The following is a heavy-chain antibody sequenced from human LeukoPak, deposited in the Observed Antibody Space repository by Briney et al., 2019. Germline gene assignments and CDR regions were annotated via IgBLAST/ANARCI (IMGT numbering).Heavy chain of an antibody. CDR3: ATTYCSSSSCYWYFDL. Sequence: SSETLSLTCTVSGGSISSSSYYWGWIRQPPGKGLEWIGSIYYSGSTYYNPSLKSRVTISVDTSKNQFSLKLRSVTAADTAVYYCATTYCSSSSCYWYFDLWAVALWSLSPQ. CDR2: IYYSGST. V-gene: IGHV4-39*07. D-gene: IGHD2-2*01. CDR1: GGSISSSSYY. J-gene: IGHJ2*01.